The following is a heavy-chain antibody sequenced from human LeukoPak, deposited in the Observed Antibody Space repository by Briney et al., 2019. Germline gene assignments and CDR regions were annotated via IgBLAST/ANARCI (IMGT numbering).Heavy chain of an antibody. J-gene: IGHJ4*02. V-gene: IGHV4-34*01. CDR3: ARGRKYYDFWSGYFYFDY. CDR2: INHSGST. Sequence: PSETLCLTCAVYGGSFSGYYWSWIRQPPGKGLEWIGEINHSGSTNYNPSLKSRVTVSVDTSKNQFSLKLSSVTAADTAVYYCARGRKYYDFWSGYFYFDYWGQGTLVTVSS. CDR1: GGSFSGYY. D-gene: IGHD3-3*01.